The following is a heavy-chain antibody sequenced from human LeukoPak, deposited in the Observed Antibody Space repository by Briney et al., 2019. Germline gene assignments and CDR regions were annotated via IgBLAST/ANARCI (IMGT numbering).Heavy chain of an antibody. CDR2: IYTGDST. V-gene: IGHV3-53*01. CDR1: GFTVSSDF. Sequence: GGSLRLSCAASGFTVSSDFMNWVRQAPGKGLEWVSVIYTGDSTYYADSVKGRFTISSDNSKNTLYLQMNRVRAEDTAVYYCARAPDIVVRGVKAPCGMNVWGQGTTVIVSS. D-gene: IGHD3-10*01. CDR3: ARAPDIVVRGVKAPCGMNV. J-gene: IGHJ6*02.